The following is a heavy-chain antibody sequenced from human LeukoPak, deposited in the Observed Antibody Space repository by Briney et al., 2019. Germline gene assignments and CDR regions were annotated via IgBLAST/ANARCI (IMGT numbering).Heavy chain of an antibody. J-gene: IGHJ4*02. V-gene: IGHV3-74*01. CDR3: GRDLMSGY. CDR2: NGTTT. Sequence: QPGGSLLLSCAASGFTFSSCWMHWVRQAPGKGLVWVSRNGTTTNYADSVKGRFTISRDNAKNTLYLQMNSLRAEDTAVYYCGRDLMSGYWGQGTLVTVSS. CDR1: GFTFSSCW. D-gene: IGHD3-3*01.